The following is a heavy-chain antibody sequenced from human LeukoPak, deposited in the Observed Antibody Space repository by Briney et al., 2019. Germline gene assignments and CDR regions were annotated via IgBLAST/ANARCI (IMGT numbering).Heavy chain of an antibody. Sequence: PGGSLRLSCVASGFTFNTYTMNWVRQAPGKGREWISCVGRDGSIHYADSVKGRITISRDNAKNSLYLQMNSLRAEDTAVYYCAIIPRAAAGPSARSPFHYWGQGTLVTVSS. CDR2: VGRDGSI. V-gene: IGHV3-21*01. D-gene: IGHD6-13*01. J-gene: IGHJ4*02. CDR1: GFTFNTYT. CDR3: AIIPRAAAGPSARSPFHY.